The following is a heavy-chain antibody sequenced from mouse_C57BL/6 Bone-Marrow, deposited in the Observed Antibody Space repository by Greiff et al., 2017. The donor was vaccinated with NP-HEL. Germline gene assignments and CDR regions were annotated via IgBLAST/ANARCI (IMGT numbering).Heavy chain of an antibody. CDR3: ARRITTVVYFDV. V-gene: IGHV1-42*01. D-gene: IGHD1-1*01. J-gene: IGHJ1*03. Sequence: EVQGVESGPELVKPGASVKISCKASGYSFTGYYMNWVKQSPEKSLEWIGEINPSTGGTTYNQKFKAKATLTVDKSSSTAYMQLKSLTSEDSAVYYCARRITTVVYFDVWGTGTTVTVSS. CDR1: GYSFTGYY. CDR2: INPSTGGT.